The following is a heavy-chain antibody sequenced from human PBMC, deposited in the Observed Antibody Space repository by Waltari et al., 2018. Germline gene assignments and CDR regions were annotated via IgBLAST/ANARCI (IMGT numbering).Heavy chain of an antibody. CDR2: MNGGGGEK. D-gene: IGHD3-9*01. V-gene: IGHV3-23*02. CDR1: GPSFSSYA. CDR3: AKDLSSKEGLFSMDV. J-gene: IGHJ6*01. Sequence: QLWESGGDSVQPGGSLGLSCVGSGPSFSSYAVAWVRQAPGKGLEWVADMNGGGGEKDYGDCVEGRFTMSRDHSKDTVFLQMDSLRVEDTAVYYCAKDLSSKEGLFSMDVWGQGTTVTVSS.